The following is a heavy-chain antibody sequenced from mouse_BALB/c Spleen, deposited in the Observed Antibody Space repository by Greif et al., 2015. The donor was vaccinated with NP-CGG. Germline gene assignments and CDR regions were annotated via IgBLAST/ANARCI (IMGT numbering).Heavy chain of an antibody. CDR3: TRGLLSRFDV. D-gene: IGHD1-1*01. J-gene: IGHJ1*01. V-gene: IGHV1S81*02. CDR1: GYTFTSYY. Sequence: VKLQESGAELVKPGASVKLSCKASGYTFTSYYMYWVKQRPGQGLEWIGEINPSNGGTNFNEKFKSKATLTVDKSSSTAYMQLSSLTSEDSAVYYCTRGLLSRFDVWGAGTTVTVSS. CDR2: INPSNGGT.